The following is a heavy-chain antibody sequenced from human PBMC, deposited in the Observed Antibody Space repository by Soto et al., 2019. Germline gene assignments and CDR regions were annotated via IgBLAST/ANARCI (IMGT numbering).Heavy chain of an antibody. CDR1: GFNFSSYW. D-gene: IGHD2-15*01. Sequence: PGGSLRLSCAASGFNFSSYWMHWVRQAPGKGLVWVSRINSDESSTTYADSVKGRFTISRDNAKSTLYLQMDSLRVEDTAVYYCVREGGPYCSSSSCLRPFNYWGQ. CDR3: VREGGPYCSSSSCLRPFNY. J-gene: IGHJ4*02. CDR2: INSDESST. V-gene: IGHV3-74*01.